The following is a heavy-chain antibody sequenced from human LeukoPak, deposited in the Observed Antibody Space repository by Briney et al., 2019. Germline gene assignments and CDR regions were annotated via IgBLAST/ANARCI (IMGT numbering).Heavy chain of an antibody. CDR2: ISSSGSPI. D-gene: IGHD5-18*01. Sequence: PGGSLRLSCAASGFTFRSYAMSWVRQAPGKGLEWVSYISSSGSPINYADSVKGRFTISRDNAKNSLYLQMNSLRAEDTAVYSCARLYSYGYYYYYGMDVWGHGTTVTVSS. CDR3: ARLYSYGYYYYYGMDV. J-gene: IGHJ6*02. V-gene: IGHV3-48*03. CDR1: GFTFRSYA.